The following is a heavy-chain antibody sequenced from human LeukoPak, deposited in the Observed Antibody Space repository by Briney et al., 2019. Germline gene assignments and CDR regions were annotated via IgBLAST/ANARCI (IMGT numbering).Heavy chain of an antibody. Sequence: SETLSLTCVVSGYSISSGYHWGWIRQPPGEGLEWIGSVYRSGSTYYNPSLKSRVTISVDTSKNQFSLKLSSVTAADTAVYYCARGQQVAYYFDYWGQGTLVTVSS. D-gene: IGHD6-13*01. CDR1: GYSISSGYH. V-gene: IGHV4-38-2*01. J-gene: IGHJ4*02. CDR3: ARGQQVAYYFDY. CDR2: VYRSGST.